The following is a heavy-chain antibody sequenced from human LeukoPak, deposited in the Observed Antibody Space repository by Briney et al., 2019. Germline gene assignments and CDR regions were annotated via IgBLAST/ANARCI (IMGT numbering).Heavy chain of an antibody. D-gene: IGHD2-8*01. J-gene: IGHJ5*02. CDR3: ARQALYCTNGVCYYGWFDP. Sequence: SETLSLTCTVSGGSISSYYWSWIRQPAGKGLEWIWRIYTSGSTNYNPSLKSRVTMSVDTSKNQFSLKLSSVTAADTAVYYCARQALYCTNGVCYYGWFDPWGQGTLVTVSS. CDR1: GGSISSYY. CDR2: IYTSGST. V-gene: IGHV4-4*07.